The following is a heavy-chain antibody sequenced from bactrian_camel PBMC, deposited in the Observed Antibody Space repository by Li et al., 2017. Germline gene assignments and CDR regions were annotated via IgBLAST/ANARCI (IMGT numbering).Heavy chain of an antibody. Sequence: VQLVESGGGSVQAGGSLRLSCAASESAYAIVGRCMMGWYRQAPGKEREFVSSIGPDGTTAYADSAKGRFTISQQHSTDTVYLQMNSLKPEDTAMYYCAAGHGWWCGLRPNEYGYWGQGTQVTVS. CDR2: IGPDGTT. J-gene: IGHJ4*01. CDR3: AAGHGWWCGLRPNEYGY. CDR1: ESAYAIVGRCM. V-gene: IGHV3S55*01. D-gene: IGHD3*01.